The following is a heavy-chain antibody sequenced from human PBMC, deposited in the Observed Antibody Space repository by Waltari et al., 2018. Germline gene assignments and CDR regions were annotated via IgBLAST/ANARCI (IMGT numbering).Heavy chain of an antibody. Sequence: EVKLVESGGGVVMPGRSLSCSRVVPGFDVPHSAMYWVRQAPGKGLEWVSGITWNGGSVAYADSVKGRFTSSRDNAKNSLYLRMASLRVEDTAFYYCARIAARSRVDYWGQGTLVTVSS. CDR1: GFDVPHSA. CDR2: ITWNGGSV. J-gene: IGHJ4*02. V-gene: IGHV3-9*01. D-gene: IGHD6-6*01. CDR3: ARIAARSRVDY.